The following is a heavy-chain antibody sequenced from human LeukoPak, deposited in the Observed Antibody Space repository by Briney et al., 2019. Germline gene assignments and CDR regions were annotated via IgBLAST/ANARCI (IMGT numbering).Heavy chain of an antibody. J-gene: IGHJ5*02. D-gene: IGHD6-13*01. V-gene: IGHV4-61*02. CDR1: GGSISSGSYY. CDR2: IYTSGST. CDR3: ARARGMAAAGNWFDP. Sequence: SETLSLTCTVSGGSISSGSYYWSWLRQPAGKGLEWIGRIYTSGSTNYNPSLKSRVTISIDTSKNQFSPKLSSVTAADTAVYFCARARGMAAAGNWFDPWGQGTLVTVSS.